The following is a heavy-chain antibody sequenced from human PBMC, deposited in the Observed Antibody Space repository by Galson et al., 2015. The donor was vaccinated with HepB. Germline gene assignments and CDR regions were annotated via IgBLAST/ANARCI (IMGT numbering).Heavy chain of an antibody. V-gene: IGHV3-15*01. Sequence: SLRLSCAAFGFTFSNAWMSWVRQAPGKGLEWVGRIKSKTNGGTTDYAAPVKGRFTISRDDSKNTLYLQLNSLKTEDTAVYYCYYYDSIVSAGSWGQGTLVTVSS. CDR2: IKSKTNGGTT. CDR3: YYYDSIVSAGS. J-gene: IGHJ5*02. D-gene: IGHD3-22*01. CDR1: GFTFSNAW.